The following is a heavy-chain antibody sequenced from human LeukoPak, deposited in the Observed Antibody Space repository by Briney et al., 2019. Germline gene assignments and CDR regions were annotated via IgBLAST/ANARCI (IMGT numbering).Heavy chain of an antibody. J-gene: IGHJ4*02. CDR1: GGSISSSSYY. CDR2: IYYSGST. V-gene: IGHV4-39*01. CDR3: ARQAQWLVLNYFDY. Sequence: SGTLSLTCTVSGGSISSSSYYWGWIRQPPGKGLEWIGSIYYSGSTYYNPSLKSRVTISVDTSKNQFSLKLSSVTAADTAVYYCARQAQWLVLNYFDYWGQGTLVTVSS. D-gene: IGHD6-19*01.